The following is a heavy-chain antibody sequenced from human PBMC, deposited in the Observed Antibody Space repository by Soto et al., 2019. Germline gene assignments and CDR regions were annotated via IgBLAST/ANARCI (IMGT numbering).Heavy chain of an antibody. CDR2: FDPEDGET. Sequence: GASVKVSCKVSGYTLTELSMHWVRQAPGKGLEWMGGFDPEDGETIYAQKFQGRVTMTEDTSTDTAYMELSSLRSEDTAVYYCATLTDCSSTSCCVEDVFDMCGKGTMVTVSS. J-gene: IGHJ3*02. V-gene: IGHV1-24*01. CDR1: GYTLTELS. D-gene: IGHD2-2*01. CDR3: ATLTDCSSTSCCVEDVFDM.